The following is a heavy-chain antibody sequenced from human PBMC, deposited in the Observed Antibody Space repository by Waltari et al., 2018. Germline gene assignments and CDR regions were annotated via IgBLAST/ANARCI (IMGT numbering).Heavy chain of an antibody. Sequence: QLQLQESGPGLVKPSETLSLTCTVSGGSISSSSYYWGWIRQPPGKGLEWIGSIYYSGSTYYNPSLKSRVTISVDTSKNQFSLKLSSVTAADTAVYYCASTYCSSTSCLPYYYYYMDVWGKGTTVTVSS. V-gene: IGHV4-39*01. CDR2: IYYSGST. CDR1: GGSISSSSYY. D-gene: IGHD2-2*01. CDR3: ASTYCSSTSCLPYYYYYMDV. J-gene: IGHJ6*03.